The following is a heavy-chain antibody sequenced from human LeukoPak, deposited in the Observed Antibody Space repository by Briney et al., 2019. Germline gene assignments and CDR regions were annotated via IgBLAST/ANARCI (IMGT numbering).Heavy chain of an antibody. Sequence: SETLSLTCTASGASISSYYWSWIRQPPGKGLEWIGYIYYSGSTNYNPSLKSRVTMSVDTSKNQFSLKLSSVTAADTAVYYCARLPGTSRFDPWGQGTLVTVSS. J-gene: IGHJ5*02. CDR2: IYYSGST. D-gene: IGHD2-2*01. V-gene: IGHV4-59*08. CDR1: GASISSYY. CDR3: ARLPGTSRFDP.